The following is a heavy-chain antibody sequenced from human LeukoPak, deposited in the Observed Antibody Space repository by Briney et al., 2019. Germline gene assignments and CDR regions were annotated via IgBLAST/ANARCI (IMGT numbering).Heavy chain of an antibody. CDR2: INPNSGGT. J-gene: IGHJ5*02. CDR3: AGHCSVGSCLKGYNWFDP. CDR1: GYTFTGHY. Sequence: ASVKVSCKASGYTFTGHYMHWVRQAPGQGLEWMGWINPNSGGTNYEQKFQGRVTMTRDTSSSTVYVELSRLTSDDTAVYYCAGHCSVGSCLKGYNWFDPWGQGTLVTVSS. V-gene: IGHV1-2*02. D-gene: IGHD2-15*01.